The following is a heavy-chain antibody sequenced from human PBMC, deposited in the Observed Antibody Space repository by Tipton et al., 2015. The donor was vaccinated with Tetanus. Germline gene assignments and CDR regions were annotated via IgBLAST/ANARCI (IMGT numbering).Heavy chain of an antibody. CDR2: ITGRGDAT. CDR3: AKSLYGGTDY. Sequence: GSLRLSCEASGFTFNTYAMNWVRQAPGKGLEWVASITGRGDATYYSDSVKGRFTISRDNSKNTLSLQMSSLRVEDTAVYYCAKSLYGGTDYWGQGTLVTVSS. D-gene: IGHD2-2*02. V-gene: IGHV3-23*01. CDR1: GFTFNTYA. J-gene: IGHJ4*02.